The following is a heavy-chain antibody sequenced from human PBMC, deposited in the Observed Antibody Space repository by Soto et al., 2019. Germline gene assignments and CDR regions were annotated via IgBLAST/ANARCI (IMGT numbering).Heavy chain of an antibody. CDR3: ARGRHSSSSFTYGMDV. CDR2: IIPIFGTA. V-gene: IGHV1-69*01. J-gene: IGHJ6*02. D-gene: IGHD6-6*01. Sequence: QVQLVQSGAEVKKPGSSVKVSCKASGGTFSSYAISWVRQAPGQGLEWMGGIIPIFGTANYAQKFQGRVTITAHESTSTADMELSSLRSEDTAVYYCARGRHSSSSFTYGMDVWGQGTTVTVSS. CDR1: GGTFSSYA.